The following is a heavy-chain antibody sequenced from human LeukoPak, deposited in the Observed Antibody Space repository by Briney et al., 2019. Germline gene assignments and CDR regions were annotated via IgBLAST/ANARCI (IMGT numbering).Heavy chain of an antibody. CDR2: ISSSSSYI. J-gene: IGHJ4*02. Sequence: PGGSLRLSCAASGFTFSSYSMNWVRQAPGKGLEWVSSISSSSSYIYYADSVKGRLTISRDNAKNSLYLQMNSLRAEDTAVYYCARDQAYCSGGSCPLDYWGQGTLVTVSS. CDR1: GFTFSSYS. CDR3: ARDQAYCSGGSCPLDY. D-gene: IGHD2-15*01. V-gene: IGHV3-21*01.